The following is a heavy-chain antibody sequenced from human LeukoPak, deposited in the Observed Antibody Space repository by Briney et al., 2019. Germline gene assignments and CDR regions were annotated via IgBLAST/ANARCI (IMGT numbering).Heavy chain of an antibody. J-gene: IGHJ6*03. CDR1: GFTFSSYA. D-gene: IGHD6-13*01. CDR2: ISYDGSNK. CDR3: ARDKIAAAGLHADYYYFYYMDV. Sequence: GGSLRLSCAASGFTFSSYAMHWVRQAPGKGLEWVAIISYDGSNKYYADSVKGRFTISRDNSKNTLYLQMNSLRAEDTAVYYCARDKIAAAGLHADYYYFYYMDVWGKGTTVTVSS. V-gene: IGHV3-30*04.